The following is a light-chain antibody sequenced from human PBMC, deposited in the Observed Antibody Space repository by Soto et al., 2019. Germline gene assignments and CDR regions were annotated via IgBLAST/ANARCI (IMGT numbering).Light chain of an antibody. V-gene: IGKV3-11*01. CDR3: QQRSSWPT. CDR1: QSVSSY. J-gene: IGKJ1*01. Sequence: EIVLPQSPAPLSLSPGGRSTLSCRASQSVSSYLAWYQHKPGQAPRLLIYDASKRATGVPARFSGSGSGTDFTLTISSLEPEDFAVYYCQQRSSWPTFGQGTKVDIK. CDR2: DAS.